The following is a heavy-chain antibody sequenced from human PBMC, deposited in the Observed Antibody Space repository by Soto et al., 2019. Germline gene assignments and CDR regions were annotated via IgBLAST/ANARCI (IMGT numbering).Heavy chain of an antibody. Sequence: PSETLSLTCTVSGGSISSSSYYWGWIRQPPGKGLEWIGSIYYSGSTYYNPSLKSRVTISVDTSKNQFSLKLSSVTAADTAVYYCARQYSSGWYEYFQHWGQGTLVTVSS. CDR3: ARQYSSGWYEYFQH. J-gene: IGHJ1*01. D-gene: IGHD6-19*01. V-gene: IGHV4-39*01. CDR1: GGSISSSSYY. CDR2: IYYSGST.